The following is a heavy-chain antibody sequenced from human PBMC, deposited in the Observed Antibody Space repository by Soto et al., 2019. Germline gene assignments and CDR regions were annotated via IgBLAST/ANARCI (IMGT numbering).Heavy chain of an antibody. J-gene: IGHJ4*02. CDR2: ISWNSGSI. Sequence: EVQLVESGGGLVQPGRSLRLSCATSGFTFDDYAMHWVRQAPGKGLEWVSGISWNSGSIGYADSVKGRFTISRDNAKNSLYLQMNRLRAEDTALYYFAKNKNRAIYWGQGTLVTVSS. V-gene: IGHV3-9*01. CDR1: GFTFDDYA. CDR3: AKNKNRAIY.